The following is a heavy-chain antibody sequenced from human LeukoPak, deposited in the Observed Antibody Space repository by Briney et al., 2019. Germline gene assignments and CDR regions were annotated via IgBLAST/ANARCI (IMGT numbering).Heavy chain of an antibody. J-gene: IGHJ6*02. CDR3: ARGTTYYGMDV. V-gene: IGHV3-7*01. D-gene: IGHD1-14*01. Sequence: GGSLRLSCAASGFTFSSYWMTWVRQTPGKGLEWVANIKPDGSEKYYVDSVRGRFTISRDNAKNSLYLQMNSLRAEDTAVYYCARGTTYYGMDVWGQGTTVTVSS. CDR1: GFTFSSYW. CDR2: IKPDGSEK.